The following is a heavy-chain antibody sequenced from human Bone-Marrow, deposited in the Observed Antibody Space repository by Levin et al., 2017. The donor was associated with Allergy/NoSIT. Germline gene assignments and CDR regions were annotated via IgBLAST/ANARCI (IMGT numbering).Heavy chain of an antibody. CDR1: GYSFTSYW. CDR2: IHPSDSDT. V-gene: IGHV5-51*01. D-gene: IGHD6-19*01. Sequence: GESLKISCKDTGYSFTSYWIGWVRQMPGKGLEWMGSIHPSDSDTRYSPSFHGQVIISADKSINTAYLQWSSLKASDTAIYYCARLWSGSGWYFRLWGQGTLVTVSS. J-gene: IGHJ4*02. CDR3: ARLWSGSGWYFRL.